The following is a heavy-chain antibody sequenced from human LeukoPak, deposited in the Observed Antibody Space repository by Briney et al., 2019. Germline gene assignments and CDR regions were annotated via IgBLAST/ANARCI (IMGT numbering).Heavy chain of an antibody. V-gene: IGHV3-30-3*01. CDR2: ISYDGSNK. J-gene: IGHJ4*02. Sequence: GGSLRLSCAASGFTFSSYAMHWVRQAPGKGLEWVAVISYDGSNKYYADSVKGRFTISRDNSKNTLYLQMNSLGADDTAVYYCARSRGSYGYGIDYWGQGTLVTVSS. D-gene: IGHD5-18*01. CDR3: ARSRGSYGYGIDY. CDR1: GFTFSSYA.